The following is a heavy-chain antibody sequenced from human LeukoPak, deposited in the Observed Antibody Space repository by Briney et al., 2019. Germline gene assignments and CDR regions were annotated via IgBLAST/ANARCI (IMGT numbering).Heavy chain of an antibody. CDR3: ARQSLGASGLDH. Sequence: GGSLRLSCAPSGFTFSSYAMHWVRQAPNKGLDWVAVVPHDGSSASHAASVNGRFTISRDNSKDTVFLQMNSLRVDDTAIYYCARQSLGASGLDHWGQGVLVTVS. J-gene: IGHJ4*02. CDR1: GFTFSSYA. V-gene: IGHV3-30*04. D-gene: IGHD1-26*01. CDR2: VPHDGSSA.